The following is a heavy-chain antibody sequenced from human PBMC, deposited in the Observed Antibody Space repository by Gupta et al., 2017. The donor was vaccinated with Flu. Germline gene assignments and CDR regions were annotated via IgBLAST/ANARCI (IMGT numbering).Heavy chain of an antibody. J-gene: IGHJ6*02. CDR3: AKDLYQYYDFWSGSQRSDYGMDV. CDR1: GFTFSSCG. Sequence: QVQLVESGGGVVQPGRCLRLSCAASGFTFSSCGIHWGRQAQGKGLEWVAVISYDGSNKYYADSVKGRFTISRDNSKNTLYLQMNSLRAEDTAVYYGAKDLYQYYDFWSGSQRSDYGMDVWGQGTTVTVSS. CDR2: ISYDGSNK. D-gene: IGHD3-3*01. V-gene: IGHV3-30*18.